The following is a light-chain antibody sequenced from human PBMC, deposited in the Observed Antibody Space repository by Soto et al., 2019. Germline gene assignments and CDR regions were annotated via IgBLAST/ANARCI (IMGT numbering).Light chain of an antibody. CDR1: SSDVGGYNY. CDR3: SSYAGSNIVV. CDR2: EVT. Sequence: QSALTQPPSASGSPGQSVTISCTGTSSDVGGYNYVSWYQQHPGKVPKLMIYEVTKRPSGVPDRFSGSKSGKTASLTVSGLQAEDEADYYCSSYAGSNIVVFGGGTKLTVL. J-gene: IGLJ2*01. V-gene: IGLV2-8*01.